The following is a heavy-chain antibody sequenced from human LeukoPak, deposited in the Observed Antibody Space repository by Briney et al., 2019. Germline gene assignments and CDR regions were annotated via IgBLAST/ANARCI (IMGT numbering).Heavy chain of an antibody. CDR1: GFTFSSYG. Sequence: PGGSLRLSCAASGFTFSSYGMHWVRQAPGKGLEWVAFIRYGGSNKYYADSVKGRFTISRDNSKNTLYLQMNSLRAEDTAVYYCANPGRYNWNDGAFFDYWGQGTLVTVSS. V-gene: IGHV3-30*02. CDR3: ANPGRYNWNDGAFFDY. D-gene: IGHD1-1*01. J-gene: IGHJ4*02. CDR2: IRYGGSNK.